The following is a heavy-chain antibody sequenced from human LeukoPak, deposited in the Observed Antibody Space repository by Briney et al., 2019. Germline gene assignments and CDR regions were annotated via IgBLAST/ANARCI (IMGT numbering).Heavy chain of an antibody. CDR1: GFTFNSYS. Sequence: GGSLRLSCAASGFTFNSYSMNWVRQAPGKGLEWVSYISSSGSTIYYAASVKGRFTISRDNAKNSLYLQMNSLRDEDTAMYYCARDASGTSDYWGQGTLVTVSS. CDR2: ISSSGSTI. CDR3: ARDASGTSDY. J-gene: IGHJ4*02. V-gene: IGHV3-48*02. D-gene: IGHD3-10*01.